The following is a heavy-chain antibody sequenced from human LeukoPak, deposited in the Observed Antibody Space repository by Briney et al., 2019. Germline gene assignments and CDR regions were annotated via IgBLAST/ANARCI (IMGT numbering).Heavy chain of an antibody. CDR3: ARDYYGGYDTSGYPFCDY. D-gene: IGHD3-22*01. Sequence: GASVKVSCKAPGYTFTGYGISWVRQAPGQGLEWMGWISAYNGNTNYAHNVQGRVTMTTDTSTSTAYMELRSLRSDDTAVYYCARDYYGGYDTSGYPFCDYWGQGTLVTVSS. CDR2: ISAYNGNT. V-gene: IGHV1-18*01. CDR1: GYTFTGYG. J-gene: IGHJ4*02.